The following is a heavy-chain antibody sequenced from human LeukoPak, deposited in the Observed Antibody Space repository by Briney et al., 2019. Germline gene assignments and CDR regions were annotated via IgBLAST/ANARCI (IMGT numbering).Heavy chain of an antibody. V-gene: IGHV3-21*01. Sequence: GXSLRLSCAASGFTFSSYWMSWVRQTPGEGLEWVSSITSSSSYIYYADSVKGRFTISRDNANNSLYLQMNSLRAEDTAVYYCARNWNGPDYWGQGTLVTVSS. J-gene: IGHJ4*02. CDR1: GFTFSSYW. CDR2: ITSSSSYI. D-gene: IGHD1-1*01. CDR3: ARNWNGPDY.